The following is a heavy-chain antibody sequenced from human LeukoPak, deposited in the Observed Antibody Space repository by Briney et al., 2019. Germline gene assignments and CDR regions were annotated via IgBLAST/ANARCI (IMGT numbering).Heavy chain of an antibody. J-gene: IGHJ6*02. V-gene: IGHV3-74*01. D-gene: IGHD4-17*01. CDR1: GFTFSSYW. CDR2: INSDGSST. Sequence: GGSLRLSCAASGFTFSSYWMHWVRQAPGKGLVWVSRINSDGSSTSYADSVKGRFTISRDNAKNTLYLQMNSLRAEDTAAYYCARDGDYGDYYYGMDVWGQGTTVTVSS. CDR3: ARDGDYGDYYYGMDV.